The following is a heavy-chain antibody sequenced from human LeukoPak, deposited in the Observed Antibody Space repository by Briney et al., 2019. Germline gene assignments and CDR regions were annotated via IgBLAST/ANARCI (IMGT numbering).Heavy chain of an antibody. CDR2: INPNSGGT. CDR1: GYTFTGYY. Sequence: ASVKVSCKASGYTFTGYYMHWVRQAPGQGLEWMGWINPNSGGTNYAQKFQGRVTMTRDTSISTAYMELSRLRSEDTAVYYCARDLIQDYGDNAGDYWGQGTLVTVSS. D-gene: IGHD4-17*01. V-gene: IGHV1-2*02. CDR3: ARDLIQDYGDNAGDY. J-gene: IGHJ4*02.